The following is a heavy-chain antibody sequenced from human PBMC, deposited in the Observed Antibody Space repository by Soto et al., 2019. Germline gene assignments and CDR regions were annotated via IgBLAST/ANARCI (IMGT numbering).Heavy chain of an antibody. V-gene: IGHV3-33*01. CDR3: ASVNGDYVFDY. Sequence: GGSLRHSFAASGFTFSRYGMHWIRQAPGKGLDWVAIIWFDGSNKNYAESVKGRFTISRDNSKNTLYLEMNSLRADDTAVYYCASVNGDYVFDYWGQGT. J-gene: IGHJ4*02. D-gene: IGHD4-17*01. CDR1: GFTFSRYG. CDR2: IWFDGSNK.